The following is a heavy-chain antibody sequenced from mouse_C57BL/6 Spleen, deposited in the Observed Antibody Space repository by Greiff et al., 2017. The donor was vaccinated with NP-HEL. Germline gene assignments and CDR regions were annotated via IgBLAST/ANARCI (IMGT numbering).Heavy chain of an antibody. CDR2: INPNNGGT. V-gene: IGHV1-22*01. D-gene: IGHD2-3*01. CDR3: ARAIYDGCHFGD. J-gene: IGHJ3*01. CDR1: GYTFTDYN. Sequence: VQLQQSGPELVKPGASVKMSCKASGYTFTDYNMHWVKQSHGKSLEWIGYINPNNGGTSYNQKFKGKATLTVNKSSSTAYMELRRLTSEDSAVDYRARAIYDGCHFGDRGQGTLVTVSA.